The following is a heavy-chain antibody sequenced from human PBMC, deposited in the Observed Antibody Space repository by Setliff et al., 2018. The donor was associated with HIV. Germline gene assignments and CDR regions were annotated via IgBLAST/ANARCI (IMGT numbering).Heavy chain of an antibody. CDR3: ARGVAAAGL. V-gene: IGHV4-39*01. CDR1: GASITNDSFY. D-gene: IGHD6-13*01. CDR2: IHHSGPT. Sequence: PSETLSLTCTVSGASITNDSFYWGWIRQSPGKGLEWIAHIHHSGPTYYNPSLKSRVTMSVDTSKSQFSLRLSSVTATDAALYYCARGVAAAGLWGQGTLVTV. J-gene: IGHJ4*02.